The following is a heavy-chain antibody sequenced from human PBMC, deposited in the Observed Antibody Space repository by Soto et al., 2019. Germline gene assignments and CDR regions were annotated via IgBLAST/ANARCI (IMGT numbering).Heavy chain of an antibody. J-gene: IGHJ6*02. CDR1: GYTFTIYG. CDR2: ISAYDDNT. Sequence: VASVKVSCKASGYTFTIYGISWVRQAPGQGLEWLGWISAYDDNTKYAQTLQGRVSMSTDTSTNTAYMELRSLRSDDTAMYYCARGGYYDSSGSRNYHYYGMNVWG. V-gene: IGHV1-18*01. D-gene: IGHD3-22*01. CDR3: ARGGYYDSSGSRNYHYYGMNV.